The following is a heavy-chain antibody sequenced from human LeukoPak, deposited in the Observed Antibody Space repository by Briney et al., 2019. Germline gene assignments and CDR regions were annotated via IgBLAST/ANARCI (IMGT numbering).Heavy chain of an antibody. V-gene: IGHV3-23*01. D-gene: IGHD4-23*01. CDR3: AKKGGNSGFFDS. CDR2: IGPSGAST. J-gene: IGHJ4*02. CDR1: AFTFSSYA. Sequence: PGGSMRLSCAAYAFTFSSYAMSWVRQAPGKGLEWVSAIGPSGASTYYTVSVKGRFTISRDNSKNTLYLQMNSLRAEDTAVYYCAKKGGNSGFFDSWGQGTLVTVSS.